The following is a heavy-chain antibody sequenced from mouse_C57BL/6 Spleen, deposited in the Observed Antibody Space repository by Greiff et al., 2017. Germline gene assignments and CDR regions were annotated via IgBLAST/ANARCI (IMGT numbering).Heavy chain of an antibody. V-gene: IGHV5-4*01. Sequence: EVQLQQSGGGLVKPGGSLKLSCAASGFTFSSYAMSWVRQTPEKRLEWVATISDGGSYTYYPDNVKGRFTISRDNAKNNLYLQMSHLKSEDTAMXYCAREFLSRGGYLDYWGQGTTLTVSS. CDR3: AREFLSRGGYLDY. J-gene: IGHJ2*01. CDR1: GFTFSSYA. CDR2: ISDGGSYT.